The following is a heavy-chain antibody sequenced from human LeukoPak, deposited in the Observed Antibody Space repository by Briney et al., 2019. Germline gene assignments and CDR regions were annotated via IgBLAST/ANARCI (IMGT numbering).Heavy chain of an antibody. D-gene: IGHD2-21*02. CDR1: GGSISIYY. Sequence: SETLSLTCTVSGGSISIYYWSWIRQPPGKGLEWIGYIYNSGSTIYNPSLKSRVTISVDTSKNQFSLKLSSVTAADTAVYYCARVEQVCGGDRNDAFDIWGQGTMVTVSS. CDR3: ARVEQVCGGDRNDAFDI. V-gene: IGHV4-59*01. CDR2: IYNSGST. J-gene: IGHJ3*02.